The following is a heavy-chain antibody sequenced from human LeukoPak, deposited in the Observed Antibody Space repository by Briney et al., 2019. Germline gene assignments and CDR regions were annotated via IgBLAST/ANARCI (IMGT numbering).Heavy chain of an antibody. V-gene: IGHV3-53*01. CDR2: IYSGGST. J-gene: IGHJ6*02. CDR1: GFTVSSNY. D-gene: IGHD2-21*02. CDR3: AREYCGGDCGGMDG. Sequence: PGGSLRLSCAASGFTVSSNYMSWVRQAPGKGLEWVSVIYSGGSTYYADSVKGRFTISRDNSKNTLYLQMNSLRVEDTAMYYCAREYCGGDCGGMDGWGQETTVTVS.